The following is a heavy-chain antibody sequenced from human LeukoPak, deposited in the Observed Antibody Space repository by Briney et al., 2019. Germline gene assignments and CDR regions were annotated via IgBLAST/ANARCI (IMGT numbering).Heavy chain of an antibody. Sequence: PGGSLRLSCAASGFTFSSYGMHWVRQAPGKGLEWVAVIWYDGSNKYYADSVKGRFTISRDNSKNTLYLQMNSLRAEDTAVYYCARELPYCSGGSCYSIYGMDVWGKGTTVTVSS. D-gene: IGHD2-15*01. CDR2: IWYDGSNK. V-gene: IGHV3-33*08. CDR1: GFTFSSYG. J-gene: IGHJ6*04. CDR3: ARELPYCSGGSCYSIYGMDV.